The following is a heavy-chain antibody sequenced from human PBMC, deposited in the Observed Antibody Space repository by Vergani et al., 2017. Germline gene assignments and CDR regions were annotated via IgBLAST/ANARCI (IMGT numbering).Heavy chain of an antibody. CDR2: IDPSDSYT. CDR3: ARDNAIAVGMIVVVTPYYFDY. CDR1: GYSFTSYW. J-gene: IGHJ4*02. D-gene: IGHD3-22*01. Sequence: VQLVQSGAKVKKPGASVKVSCKASGYSFTSYWISWVRQMPGKGLEWMGRIDPSDSYTNYSPSFQGHVTISADKSISTAYLQWSSLKASDTAMYYCARDNAIAVGMIVVVTPYYFDYWGQGTLVTVSS. V-gene: IGHV5-10-1*01.